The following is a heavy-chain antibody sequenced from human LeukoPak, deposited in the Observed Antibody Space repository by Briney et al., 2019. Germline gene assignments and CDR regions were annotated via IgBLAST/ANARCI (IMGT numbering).Heavy chain of an antibody. CDR2: ISGSGGST. CDR1: GFTFSSYA. Sequence: GGSLRLSCAASGFTFSSYATSWVRQAPGKGLEWVSAISGSGGSTYYADSVKGRFTISRDNSKNTLYLQMNSLRAEDTAVYYCAKVFEDIVVVVAAIFDYWGQGTLVTVSS. CDR3: AKVFEDIVVVVAAIFDY. J-gene: IGHJ4*02. D-gene: IGHD2-15*01. V-gene: IGHV3-23*01.